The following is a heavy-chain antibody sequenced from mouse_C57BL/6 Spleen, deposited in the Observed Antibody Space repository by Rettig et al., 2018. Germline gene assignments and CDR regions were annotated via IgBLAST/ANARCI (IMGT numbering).Heavy chain of an antibody. CDR2: I. Sequence: IKYNEKFKDKATLTADKSSSTVYMELSRLTSEDSAVYFCARHDYYGLYYYAMDYWGQGTSVTVSS. V-gene: IGHV1-62-2*01. D-gene: IGHD2-1*01. CDR3: ARHDYYGLYYYAMDY. J-gene: IGHJ4*01.